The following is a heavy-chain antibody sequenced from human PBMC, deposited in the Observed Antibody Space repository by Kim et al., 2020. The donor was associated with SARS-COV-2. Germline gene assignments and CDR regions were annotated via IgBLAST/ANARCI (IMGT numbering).Heavy chain of an antibody. J-gene: IGHJ5*02. CDR1: GYTFTSYY. CDR2: INPSGGST. V-gene: IGHV1-46*01. D-gene: IGHD3-9*01. CDR3: ARRGYDILTGYYMWFDP. Sequence: ASVKVSCKASGYTFTSYYMHWVRQAPGQGLEWMGIINPSGGSTSYAQKFQGRVTMTRDTSTSTVYMELSSLRSEDTAVYYCARRGYDILTGYYMWFDPWGQGTLVTVSS.